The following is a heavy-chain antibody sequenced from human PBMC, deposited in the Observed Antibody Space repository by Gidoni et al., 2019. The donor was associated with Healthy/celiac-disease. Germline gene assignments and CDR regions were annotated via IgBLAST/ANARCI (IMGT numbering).Heavy chain of an antibody. V-gene: IGHV4-61*02. J-gene: IGHJ6*03. CDR3: ARDRGSYYYYYMDV. D-gene: IGHD3-16*01. CDR2: NYTSGSN. CDR1: GGSISRGSYY. Sequence: QVQLQESGPGLVKPSQTLSLTCTVSGGSISRGSYYWSWIRQPAGKGLEWIGRNYTSGSNNYNPPLKSRVTMSVDTAKNQFSLKLSSVTAADTAVYYCARDRGSYYYYYMDVWGKGTTVTVSS.